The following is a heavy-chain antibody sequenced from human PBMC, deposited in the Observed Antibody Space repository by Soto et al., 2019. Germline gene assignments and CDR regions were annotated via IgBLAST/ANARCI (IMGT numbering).Heavy chain of an antibody. V-gene: IGHV4-59*01. J-gene: IGHJ6*02. Sequence: PSETLSLTCTVSGGSINSYYWSWIRQPPGKGLEWIGYIYYSGSTNYNPSLKSRVTISVDTSKNQFSLKLSSVTAADTAMYYCASIPVVSYYYYGMDVWGQGTTVTVSS. D-gene: IGHD2-2*01. CDR3: ASIPVVSYYYYGMDV. CDR2: IYYSGST. CDR1: GGSINSYY.